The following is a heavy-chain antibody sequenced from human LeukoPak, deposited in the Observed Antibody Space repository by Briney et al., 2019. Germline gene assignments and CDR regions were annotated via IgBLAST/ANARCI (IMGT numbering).Heavy chain of an antibody. Sequence: SETLSLTCTVSGGSIINSSYYWGWIRQPPGKGLEWIGSIYYSGNTYYNPSLKSRVTTSVDTSKNQFSLKLSSVTAADTAVYYCARSELLWFGGVNSGFDYWGQGTLVTVSS. V-gene: IGHV4-39*07. D-gene: IGHD3-10*01. J-gene: IGHJ4*02. CDR3: ARSELLWFGGVNSGFDY. CDR2: IYYSGNT. CDR1: GGSIINSSYY.